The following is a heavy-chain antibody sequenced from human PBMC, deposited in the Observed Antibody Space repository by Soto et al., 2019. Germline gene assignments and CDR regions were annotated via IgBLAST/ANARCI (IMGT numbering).Heavy chain of an antibody. Sequence: ASVKVSCKTSGYTFTDHIIHWLRQVPGQRLEWMGWIKPYNGDTGYAQKFQGRVTLTGATTITTVYMELNSLGSDDTAVYFCARDSGYDTTGYSAFEHWGQGALVTV. CDR1: GYTFTDHI. D-gene: IGHD1-26*01. CDR2: IKPYNGDT. V-gene: IGHV1-2*02. J-gene: IGHJ4*02. CDR3: ARDSGYDTTGYSAFEH.